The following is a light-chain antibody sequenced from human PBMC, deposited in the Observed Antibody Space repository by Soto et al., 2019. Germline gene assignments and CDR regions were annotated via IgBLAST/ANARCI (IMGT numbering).Light chain of an antibody. Sequence: QSALTQPASVSGSPGQSITFSCTGTSSDVGGYNYVSWYQQHPGKAPKLMIYDVSRRPSGVSNRFSGSKSGNTASLTISGLQAEDEADYYCSSYAGSSPVVFGGGTKLTVL. CDR2: DVS. V-gene: IGLV2-14*03. CDR3: SSYAGSSPVV. CDR1: SSDVGGYNY. J-gene: IGLJ2*01.